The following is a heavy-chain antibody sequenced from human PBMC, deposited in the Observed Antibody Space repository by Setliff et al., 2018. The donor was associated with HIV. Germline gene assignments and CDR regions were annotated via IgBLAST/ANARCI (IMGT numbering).Heavy chain of an antibody. CDR1: GYAFTSYY. J-gene: IGHJ6*02. CDR3: ARGPPRDILTGYYKWGRETYYYYYGMDV. CDR2: INPSGGST. V-gene: IGHV1-46*01. D-gene: IGHD3-9*01. Sequence: ASVKVSCKASGYAFTSYYMHWVRQAPGQGLEWMGIINPSGGSTSYAQKFQGRVTMTRDTSTSTVYMELSSLRSEDTAVYYCARGPPRDILTGYYKWGRETYYYYYGMDVWGQGSTITVSS.